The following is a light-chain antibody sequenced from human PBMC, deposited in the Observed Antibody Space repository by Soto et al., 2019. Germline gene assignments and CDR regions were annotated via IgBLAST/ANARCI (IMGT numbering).Light chain of an antibody. CDR3: QQYNNWPPIT. V-gene: IGKV3-15*01. CDR2: GAS. Sequence: EVVLTQSPGTLSLSPGERATLSCRASQSVNNNLAWYQQKPGQAPRLLIYGASTRATGIPARFSGSGSGTEFTLTISSLQSEDFAVYYCQQYNNWPPITFGPGTKVDIK. J-gene: IGKJ3*01. CDR1: QSVNNN.